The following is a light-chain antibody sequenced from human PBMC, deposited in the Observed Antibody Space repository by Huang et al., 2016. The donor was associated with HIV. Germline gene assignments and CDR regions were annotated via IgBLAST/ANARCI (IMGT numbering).Light chain of an antibody. CDR3: QQRSNWPRT. J-gene: IGKJ4*01. V-gene: IGKV3-11*01. Sequence: EIVLTQSPATLSLSPGERATLSCRASENIFNYLAWYQQKPCQAPRLLIYDASNRATGIPARFSGSGSVTDFTLTISSLEPEDFAVYYCQQRSNWPRTFGGGTKVEIK. CDR2: DAS. CDR1: ENIFNY.